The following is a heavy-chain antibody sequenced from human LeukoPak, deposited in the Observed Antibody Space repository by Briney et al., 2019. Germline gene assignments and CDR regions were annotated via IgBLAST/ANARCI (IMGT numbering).Heavy chain of an antibody. J-gene: IGHJ4*02. CDR1: GGSISSGSYS. D-gene: IGHD3-16*02. Sequence: PSQTLSLTCTVSGGSISSGSYSWTWIRQPPGKGLEWIGYIYHSGGTHYNPSLKSRVTISVDRSKNQFSLRLNSVTAADTAVYYCARGRYDYVWGSYPHGYYFDYWGQGTLVTVSS. V-gene: IGHV4-30-2*01. CDR2: IYHSGGT. CDR3: ARGRYDYVWGSYPHGYYFDY.